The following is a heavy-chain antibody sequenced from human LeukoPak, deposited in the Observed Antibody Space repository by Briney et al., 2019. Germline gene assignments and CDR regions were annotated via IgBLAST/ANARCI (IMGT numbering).Heavy chain of an antibody. D-gene: IGHD5-24*01. V-gene: IGHV1-69*04. CDR1: GGTFSSYA. CDR3: ATEFRDGYNLLGY. CDR2: IIPILGIA. J-gene: IGHJ4*02. Sequence: SVKVSCKASGGTFSSYAISWVRQAPGQGLEWMGRIIPILGIANYAQKFQGRVTITADKSTSIAYMELSSLRSEDTAVYYCATEFRDGYNLLGYWGQGTLVTVSS.